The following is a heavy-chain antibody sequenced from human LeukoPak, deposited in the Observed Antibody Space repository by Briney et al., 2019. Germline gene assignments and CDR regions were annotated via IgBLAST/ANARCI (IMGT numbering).Heavy chain of an antibody. CDR3: ARYGTVYSFDT. D-gene: IGHD3-9*01. CDR2: VFHNGDT. Sequence: SETLSLTCTVSGDSIIGSTYGRGRFRQPDWAWIRQPPGKGLEWIGNVFHNGDTRYNPSLESRVSISVDTSKNQFSLNLNFVTAADTAVYYCARYGTVYSFDTWGQGTLVTVSS. CDR1: GDSIIGSTYGRGRFRQPD. V-gene: IGHV4-39*01. J-gene: IGHJ4*02.